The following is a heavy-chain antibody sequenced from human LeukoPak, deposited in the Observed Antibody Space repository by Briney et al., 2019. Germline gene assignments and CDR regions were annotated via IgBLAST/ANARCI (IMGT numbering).Heavy chain of an antibody. D-gene: IGHD5-18*01. CDR2: INHSGST. CDR3: ARDSTGFDP. J-gene: IGHJ5*02. CDR1: GGSFSGYY. Sequence: SETLSLTCAVYGGSFSGYYWSWIRQPPGKGLEWIGEINHSGSTNYNPSLKSRVTISVDTSKSQFSLKLSSVTAADTAVYYCARDSTGFDPWGQGTLVTVSS. V-gene: IGHV4-34*01.